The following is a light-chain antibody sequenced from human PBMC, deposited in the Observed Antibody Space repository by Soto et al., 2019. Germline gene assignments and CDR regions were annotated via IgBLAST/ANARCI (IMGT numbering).Light chain of an antibody. V-gene: IGKV3-20*01. J-gene: IGKJ4*01. CDR3: QQYGSSALT. CDR1: QSVSSSY. CDR2: GTS. Sequence: IVLTQSPGTLFLSPGERATLSCRASQSVSSSYLVWYQQRPGQPPRLLIYGTSNRAAGIPDRFTGTGSGTDFTLTIYRLEPEDSAVYYCQQYGSSALTFGGGTKV.